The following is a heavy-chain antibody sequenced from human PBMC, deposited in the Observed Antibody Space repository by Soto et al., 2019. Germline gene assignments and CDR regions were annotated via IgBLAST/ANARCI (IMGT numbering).Heavy chain of an antibody. V-gene: IGHV1-18*01. CDR1: GYAFPTYG. D-gene: IGHD1-1*01. CDR3: ARGRYGDY. Sequence: QVHLVQSGAEVKKPGASVKVSCQGSGYAFPTYGITWVRQAPGQGLEWMGWISAHNGNTNYAQKLQGRVTVTRDTSTSTAYMELRSLRYDVTAVYYCARGRYGDYWGQGALVTVSS. J-gene: IGHJ4*02. CDR2: ISAHNGNT.